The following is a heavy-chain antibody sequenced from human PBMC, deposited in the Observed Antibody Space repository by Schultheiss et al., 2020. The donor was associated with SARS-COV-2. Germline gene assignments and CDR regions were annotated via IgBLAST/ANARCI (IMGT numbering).Heavy chain of an antibody. V-gene: IGHV1-46*03. CDR3: ARADCSGGSCWFDP. CDR1: GYTFTSYY. CDR2: INPSGGST. Sequence: GESLKISCKASGYTFTSYYMHWVRQAPGQGLEWMGIINPSGGSTSYAQKFQGRVTMTRDTSTSTVYMELSSLRSEDTAVYYCARADCSGGSCWFDPWGQGTLVTVSS. D-gene: IGHD2-15*01. J-gene: IGHJ5*02.